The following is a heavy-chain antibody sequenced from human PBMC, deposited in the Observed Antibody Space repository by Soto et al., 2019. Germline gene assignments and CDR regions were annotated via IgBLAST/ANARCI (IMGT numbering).Heavy chain of an antibody. V-gene: IGHV1-3*01. D-gene: IGHD2-21*02. CDR1: GYTFPRYN. Sequence: QVQFVQSGAEVKKPGASVKVSCKTPGYTFPRYNIHWVRQAPGQRLEWMGWNHVGNGNTRYSQKFQGRLTLTRDTPGNTAYLKLNSLISEDTAVYYWATPQDSKDCLDSWGQGTLVTVSS. CDR2: NHVGNGNT. J-gene: IGHJ4*02. CDR3: ATPQDSKDCLDS.